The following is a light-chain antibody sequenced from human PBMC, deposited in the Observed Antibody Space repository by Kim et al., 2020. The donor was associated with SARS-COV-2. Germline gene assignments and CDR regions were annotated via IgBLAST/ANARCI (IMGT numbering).Light chain of an antibody. CDR2: WAS. V-gene: IGKV4-1*01. CDR3: QQYYSSPIT. Sequence: IVMTQSPDSLAVSLGERATINCKSSQSVLSSSNNKNYLDWFQQIPGQPPKLLISWASTRESGVPDRFSGSGSGTDFTLTISSLQAEDGAVYYCQQYYSSPITFGQGTRLEIK. CDR1: QSVLSSSNNKNY. J-gene: IGKJ5*01.